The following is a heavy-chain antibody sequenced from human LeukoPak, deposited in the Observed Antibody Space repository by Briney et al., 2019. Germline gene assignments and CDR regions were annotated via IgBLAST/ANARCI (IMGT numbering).Heavy chain of an antibody. Sequence: ASVTVSCKASGYTFTDNYIHWVRQAPGQGLEWMGWINPNSGGTNYAQKFQGRVTMTRDTSISTAYMELSSLRAEDTAVYYCAKVSRKDYYDETIDYWGQGTLVTVSS. CDR1: GYTFTDNY. V-gene: IGHV1-2*02. D-gene: IGHD3-22*01. J-gene: IGHJ4*02. CDR2: INPNSGGT. CDR3: AKVSRKDYYDETIDY.